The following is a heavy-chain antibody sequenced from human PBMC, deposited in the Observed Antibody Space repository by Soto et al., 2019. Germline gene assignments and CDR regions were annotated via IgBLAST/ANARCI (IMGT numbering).Heavy chain of an antibody. V-gene: IGHV1-18*04. D-gene: IGHD3-10*01. J-gene: IGHJ6*02. Sequence: PGASVKVSCKASGYTFTSYGISWVRQAPGQGLEWMGWISAYNGNTNYAQKLQGRVTMTTDTSTSTAYMELSSLRSDDTAVYYCARDLTMVRGVTPRLFGMDVWGQGTTVTVSS. CDR2: ISAYNGNT. CDR3: ARDLTMVRGVTPRLFGMDV. CDR1: GYTFTSYG.